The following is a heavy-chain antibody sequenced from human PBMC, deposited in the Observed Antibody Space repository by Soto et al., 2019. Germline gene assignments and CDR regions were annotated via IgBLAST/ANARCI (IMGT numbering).Heavy chain of an antibody. CDR2: IIPILGTE. CDR3: ARAVNLVNWFDH. V-gene: IGHV1-69*06. CDR1: GGTFSSYA. J-gene: IGHJ5*02. D-gene: IGHD3-16*01. Sequence: VQLVQSRAEVKKTGSSVKVSCQASGGTFSSYAISWVRQAPGQGLEWMGGIIPILGTENNAQKFQGRVTITADKCTSKAEMELSSLRAEATAEYSCARAVNLVNWFDHWGQGTLVTVSS.